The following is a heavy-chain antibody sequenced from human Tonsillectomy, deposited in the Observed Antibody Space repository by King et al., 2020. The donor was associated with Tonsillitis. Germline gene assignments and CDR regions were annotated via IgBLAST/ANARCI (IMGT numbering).Heavy chain of an antibody. CDR3: ASLLDYFGSGTYSDY. V-gene: IGHV4-30-4*01. CDR2: IYSSGNT. CDR1: GGSISSGDYY. J-gene: IGHJ4*02. D-gene: IGHD3-10*01. Sequence: VQLQESGPGLVKPSQTLSLTCAVSGGSISSGDYYWSWIRQPPGKGLEWVGNIYSSGNTYYNPSLKSRVTISVDTSKNQFSLKLRSVTAADTAVYYCASLLDYFGSGTYSDYWGQGTLVTVSS.